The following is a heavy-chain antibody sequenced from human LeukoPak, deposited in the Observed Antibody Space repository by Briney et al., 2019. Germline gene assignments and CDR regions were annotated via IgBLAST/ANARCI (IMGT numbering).Heavy chain of an antibody. CDR1: GYTFTGYY. D-gene: IGHD2-8*01. CDR3: ARDPRDVCRVEPCDYYYYMDV. J-gene: IGHJ6*03. CDR2: INPNSGGT. V-gene: IGHV1-2*02. Sequence: ASVKVSCKASGYTFTGYYMHWVRQAPGQGLEWMGWINPNSGGTNYAQKFQGRVTMTRDTSISTAYMELSRLRSDDTAVYYCARDPRDVCRVEPCDYYYYMDVWGKGTTVTVSS.